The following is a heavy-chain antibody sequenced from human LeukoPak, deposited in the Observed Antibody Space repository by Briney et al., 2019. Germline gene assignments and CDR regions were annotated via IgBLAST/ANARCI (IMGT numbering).Heavy chain of an antibody. D-gene: IGHD2-8*01. J-gene: IGHJ6*02. CDR3: ASEVRVSFYYYYGMDV. V-gene: IGHV1-69*13. CDR1: GGTFSSYA. CDR2: IIPIFGTA. Sequence: SVKVSCKASGGTFSSYAISWVRQAPGQGLEWMGGIIPIFGTANYAQKFQGRVTITADESTSTAYMELSSLRSEDTAVYYCASEVRVSFYYYYGMDVWGQGTTVTVSS.